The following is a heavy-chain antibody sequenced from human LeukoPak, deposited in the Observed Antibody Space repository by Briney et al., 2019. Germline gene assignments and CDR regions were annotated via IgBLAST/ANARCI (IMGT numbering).Heavy chain of an antibody. J-gene: IGHJ4*02. CDR3: ARDRGDYGSSDY. Sequence: SETLSLTCTVSGGSISNYYWSWLWQPAGKGLEWIGRIYGSGRTNHNPSLKSRVTMSVDTSKNQFSLRLSSVTAADTAVYYCARDRGDYGSSDYWGQGTLVTVSS. CDR1: GGSISNYY. D-gene: IGHD2-21*02. V-gene: IGHV4-4*07. CDR2: IYGSGRT.